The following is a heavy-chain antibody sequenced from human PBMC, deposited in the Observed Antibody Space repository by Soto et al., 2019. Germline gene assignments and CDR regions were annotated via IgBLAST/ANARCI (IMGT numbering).Heavy chain of an antibody. CDR1: GYTFTSYG. CDR2: ISAYSGNT. Sequence: GASVKVSCKASGYTFTSYGISWVRQAPGQGLEWMGWISAYSGNTNYAQKLQGRVTMTTDTSTSTAYMELRSLRSDDTAVYYCARGIRNYDFWSAPGNLDYWGQGTLVTVSS. D-gene: IGHD3-3*01. V-gene: IGHV1-18*04. J-gene: IGHJ4*02. CDR3: ARGIRNYDFWSAPGNLDY.